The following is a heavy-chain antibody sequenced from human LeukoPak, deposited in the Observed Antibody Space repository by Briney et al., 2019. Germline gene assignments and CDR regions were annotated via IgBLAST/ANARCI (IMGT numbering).Heavy chain of an antibody. CDR1: GGSISSYY. V-gene: IGHV4-4*07. D-gene: IGHD6-13*01. Sequence: SQTLSLTRTVSGGSISSYYWSWIRQPAGKGLEWIGRIYTSGSTNYNPSLKRRVTMSVDTSKNQFSLKLSSVTAADTAVYYCARDIAAADYYYGMDVWGQGTTVTVSS. CDR3: ARDIAAADYYYGMDV. J-gene: IGHJ6*02. CDR2: IYTSGST.